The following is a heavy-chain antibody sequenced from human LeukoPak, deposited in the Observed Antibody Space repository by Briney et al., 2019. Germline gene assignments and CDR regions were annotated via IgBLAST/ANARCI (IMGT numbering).Heavy chain of an antibody. J-gene: IGHJ4*02. Sequence: GGSLRLSCSASGFTFSTDAMSWVRQAPGKGLEWVSTISAGGGSTDYADPVEGRFTISRDNSKSTLYLQMNRLRAEDTAVYYCAKDIRTYYDSSGYYFGYCLDYWGQGTLVTVSS. V-gene: IGHV3-23*01. D-gene: IGHD3-22*01. CDR2: ISAGGGST. CDR3: AKDIRTYYDSSGYYFGYCLDY. CDR1: GFTFSTDA.